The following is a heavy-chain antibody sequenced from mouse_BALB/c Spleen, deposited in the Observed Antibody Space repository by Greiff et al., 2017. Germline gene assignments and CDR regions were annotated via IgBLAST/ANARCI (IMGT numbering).Heavy chain of an antibody. V-gene: IGHV3-6*02. CDR1: GYSITSGYY. CDR3: ARGIYYYGSSPYYAMDY. CDR2: ISYDGSN. Sequence: EVQLQESGPGLVKPSQSLSLTCSVTGYSITSGYYWNWIRQFPGNKLEWMGYISYDGSNNYNPSLKNRISITRDTSKNQFFLKLNSVTTEDTATYYCARGIYYYGSSPYYAMDYWGQGTSVTVSS. J-gene: IGHJ4*01. D-gene: IGHD1-1*01.